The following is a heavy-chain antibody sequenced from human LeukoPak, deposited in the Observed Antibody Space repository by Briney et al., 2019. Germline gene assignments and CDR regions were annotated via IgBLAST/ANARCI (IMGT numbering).Heavy chain of an antibody. J-gene: IGHJ3*02. CDR1: GFGFEDYV. V-gene: IGHV3-43*02. CDR2: IGGDSAST. CDR3: VKDLIVGDYYSSDNYYLPDAFDI. Sequence: GGSLRLSCAASGFGFEDYVMHWVRHVPGKGLEWVALIGGDSASTYYADSLKGRFTISRDNSYNPLYLQMDRLRIEDTALYYCVKDLIVGDYYSSDNYYLPDAFDIWGQGTMVTVSS. D-gene: IGHD3-10*01.